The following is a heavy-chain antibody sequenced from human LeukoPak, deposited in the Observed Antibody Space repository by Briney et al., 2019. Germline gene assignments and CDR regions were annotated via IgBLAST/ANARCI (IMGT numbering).Heavy chain of an antibody. D-gene: IGHD1-7*01. Sequence: PGGSPRLSCAASGFTFSSYAMSWVRQAPGKGLEWVSSISGSGDSTYYADSVKGRFTISRDTSKNTLYLQMNSLRAEDTAVYYCAKDQGTWNHWKYPFDYWGQGTLVTVSS. V-gene: IGHV3-23*01. CDR3: AKDQGTWNHWKYPFDY. CDR1: GFTFSSYA. J-gene: IGHJ4*02. CDR2: ISGSGDST.